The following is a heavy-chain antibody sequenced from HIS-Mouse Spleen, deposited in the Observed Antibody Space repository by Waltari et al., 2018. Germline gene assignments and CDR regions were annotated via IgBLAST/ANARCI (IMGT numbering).Heavy chain of an antibody. CDR3: ARKRTASGWFDP. Sequence: QLQLQESGQGLVKPSETLSLTCTASGGTISSSSYSWGWIRQPPGKELEWIGSIYYSGSTYYNPSLKSRVTISVDTSKNQFSLKLSSVTAADTAVYYCARKRTASGWFDPWGQGTLVTVSS. CDR2: IYYSGST. CDR1: GGTISSSSYS. D-gene: IGHD2-21*02. J-gene: IGHJ5*02. V-gene: IGHV4-39*01.